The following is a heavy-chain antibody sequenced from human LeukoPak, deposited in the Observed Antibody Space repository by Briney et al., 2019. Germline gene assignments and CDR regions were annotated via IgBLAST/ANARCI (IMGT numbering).Heavy chain of an antibody. CDR2: IYSGGST. V-gene: IGHV3-66*01. CDR1: EFSVGSNY. Sequence: PGGSLRLSCAASEFSVGSNYMNWVRQAPGKGLEWVSVIYSGGSTYYADSVKGRFTISRDNSKNTLYLQMNSLRAEDTAVYYCARGAYGSGSYGDNWFDPWGQGTLVTVSS. CDR3: ARGAYGSGSYGDNWFDP. D-gene: IGHD3-10*01. J-gene: IGHJ5*02.